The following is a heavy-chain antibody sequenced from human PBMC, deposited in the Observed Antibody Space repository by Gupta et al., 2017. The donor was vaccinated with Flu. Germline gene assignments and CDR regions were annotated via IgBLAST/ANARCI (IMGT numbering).Heavy chain of an antibody. Sequence: QMHLVQSGPEVMKPGTSVKVACKASGFTFSSSVVQWVRQARGQRLEWMGWIVVGSGKTNYGQKFQGRVTITRDMSTSTAYLEVKSLRSEDTTVYYCAADTLYESTWGQGTLVTVSS. CDR2: IVVGSGKT. V-gene: IGHV1-58*01. CDR1: GFTFSSSV. D-gene: IGHD3-22*01. J-gene: IGHJ4*02. CDR3: AADTLYEST.